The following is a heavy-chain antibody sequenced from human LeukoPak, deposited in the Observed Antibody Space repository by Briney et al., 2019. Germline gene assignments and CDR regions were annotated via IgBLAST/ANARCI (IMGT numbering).Heavy chain of an antibody. CDR2: INPNSGGT. J-gene: IGHJ3*02. CDR3: ATLGVRAVANAFDI. V-gene: IGHV1-2*02. D-gene: IGHD6-19*01. Sequence: ASVKVSCKASGYTFTGYYMHWVRQAPGQGLEWMGWINPNSGGTNYAQKFQGRVTMTRDTSISTAYMELSRLRSDDTAVYYCATLGVRAVANAFDIWGQGTMVTVSS. CDR1: GYTFTGYY.